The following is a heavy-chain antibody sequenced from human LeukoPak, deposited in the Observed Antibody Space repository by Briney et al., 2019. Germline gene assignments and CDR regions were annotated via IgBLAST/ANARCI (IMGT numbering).Heavy chain of an antibody. CDR2: ISPGGGTT. CDR3: ARWVVATMFDY. CDR1: GFAFGSEA. D-gene: IGHD5-12*01. Sequence: GGSLRLSCAVSGFAFGSEAMSWVRQSPARGLEWVASISPGGGTTYYADYVKGRFSISRDNSKNTLFLQMNSLRAEDTAVYYCARWVVATMFDYWGPGTLVTVSS. V-gene: IGHV3-23*01. J-gene: IGHJ4*02.